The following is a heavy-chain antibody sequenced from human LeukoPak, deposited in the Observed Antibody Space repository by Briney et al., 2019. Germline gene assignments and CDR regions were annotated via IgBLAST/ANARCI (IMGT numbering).Heavy chain of an antibody. V-gene: IGHV3-11*01. CDR3: ARVDPCSGGSCYVYYYYGMDV. J-gene: IGHJ6*02. D-gene: IGHD2-15*01. Sequence: KPGGSLRLSCAASGFTFSDHNMDWVRQAPGKGLEWVSYISSSGSTIYYADSVKGRFTISRDNAKNSLYLQMNSLRAEDTAVYYCARVDPCSGGSCYVYYYYGMDVWGQGTTVTVSS. CDR1: GFTFSDHN. CDR2: ISSSGSTI.